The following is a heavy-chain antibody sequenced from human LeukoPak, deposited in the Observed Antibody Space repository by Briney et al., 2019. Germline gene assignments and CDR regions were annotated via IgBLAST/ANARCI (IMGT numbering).Heavy chain of an antibody. V-gene: IGHV3-21*01. CDR3: ARLPKLWPGYYYGMDV. D-gene: IGHD5-18*01. CDR2: ISSSSSYI. Sequence: GGSLRLSCAASGFTFSSYSVNWVRQAPGKGLEWVSSISSSSSYIYYADSVKGRFTISRDNAKNSLYLQMNSLRAEDTAVYYCARLPKLWPGYYYGMDVWGQGTTVTVSS. J-gene: IGHJ6*02. CDR1: GFTFSSYS.